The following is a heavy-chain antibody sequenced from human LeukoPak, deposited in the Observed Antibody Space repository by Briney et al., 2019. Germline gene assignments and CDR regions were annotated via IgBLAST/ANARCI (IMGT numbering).Heavy chain of an antibody. CDR3: AREGGYCSSTSCLNWFDP. CDR1: GYTFTGYY. D-gene: IGHD2-2*01. Sequence: VASVKVSCKASGYTFTGYYMHWVRQAPGQGLEWMGWINPNSGGTNYAQKFQGRVTMTRDTSISTAYMELSRLRSDDTAVEYCAREGGYCSSTSCLNWFDPWGQGTLVTVSS. J-gene: IGHJ5*02. CDR2: INPNSGGT. V-gene: IGHV1-2*02.